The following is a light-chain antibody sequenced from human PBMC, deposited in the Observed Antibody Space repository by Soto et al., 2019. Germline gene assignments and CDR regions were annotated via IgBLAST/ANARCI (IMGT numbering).Light chain of an antibody. CDR2: AAA. Sequence: IQMTQSPSSLSASIGDTITIRCRASQNIERYLNWYQKKEGRAPQLLMFAAANLESGVPSRFRGSGSGTDFTLTISSLQPEDFATYYCQQTHSPIHSFGQGGKVDIK. CDR3: QQTHSPIHS. J-gene: IGKJ2*01. CDR1: QNIERY. V-gene: IGKV1-39*01.